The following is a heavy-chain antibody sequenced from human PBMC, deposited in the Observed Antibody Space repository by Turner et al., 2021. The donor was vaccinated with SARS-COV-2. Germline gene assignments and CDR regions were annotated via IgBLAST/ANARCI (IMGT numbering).Heavy chain of an antibody. CDR3: ARDLGPYGMDV. CDR2: IYSGGST. Sequence: EVQLVESGGGLVQPGGSLRLSCAASGLTVSSNYMSWVRQAPGKGLEWVSVIYSGGSTFYADSVKGRFTISRHKSKNTLYLQLNSLRAEDTAVYCCARDLGPYGMDVWGQGTTVTVS. CDR1: GLTVSSNY. J-gene: IGHJ6*02. V-gene: IGHV3-53*04.